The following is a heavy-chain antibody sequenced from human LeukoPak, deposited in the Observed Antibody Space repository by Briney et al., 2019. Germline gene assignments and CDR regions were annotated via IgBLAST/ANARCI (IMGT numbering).Heavy chain of an antibody. CDR1: GYTFTSYG. J-gene: IGHJ6*03. V-gene: IGHV1-18*01. Sequence: ASVKVSCKASGYTFTSYGISWVRQAPGQGLEWMGWISAYNGNTNYAQKLQGRVTMTTDTSTSTVYMELSSLRSEDTAVYYCAREVRGYSYGFYYYYYYMDVWGKGTTVTVSS. CDR3: AREVRGYSYGFYYYYYYMDV. D-gene: IGHD5-18*01. CDR2: ISAYNGNT.